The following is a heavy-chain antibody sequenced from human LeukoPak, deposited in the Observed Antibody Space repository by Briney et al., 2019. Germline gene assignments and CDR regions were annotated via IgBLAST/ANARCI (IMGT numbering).Heavy chain of an antibody. CDR3: ARATVTYYYGSGSTLPYYYYMDV. J-gene: IGHJ6*03. Sequence: PSETLSVTCAVYGGSFSGYYWSWIRQPPGKGLEWIGEINHSGSTNYNPSLKSRVTISVDTSKNQFSLKLSSVTAADTAVYYCARATVTYYYGSGSTLPYYYYMDVWGKGTTDTVSS. CDR1: GGSFSGYY. V-gene: IGHV4-34*01. D-gene: IGHD3-10*01. CDR2: INHSGST.